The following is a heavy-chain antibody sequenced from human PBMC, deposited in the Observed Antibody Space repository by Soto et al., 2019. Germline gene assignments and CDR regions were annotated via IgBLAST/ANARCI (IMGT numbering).Heavy chain of an antibody. CDR3: ASGSHVPHY. Sequence: SETLSLTCTVSGGSINNYYWNWIRQPPGKGLEWLGYIFYSGSTNYNPSLKSRVTISLDMSKNQFSLKLTSVTASDTAVYYCASGSHVPHYWGQGALVTVSS. CDR1: GGSINNYY. CDR2: IFYSGST. J-gene: IGHJ4*02. D-gene: IGHD6-6*01. V-gene: IGHV4-59*08.